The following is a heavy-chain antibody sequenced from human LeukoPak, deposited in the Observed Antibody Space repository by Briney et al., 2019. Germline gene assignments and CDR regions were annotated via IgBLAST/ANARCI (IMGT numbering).Heavy chain of an antibody. V-gene: IGHV3-74*01. CDR2: INSDGSST. D-gene: IGHD2-2*01. CDR1: GFTFSSYW. CDR3: ARDSLTPSSWFDP. J-gene: IGHJ5*02. Sequence: GGSLRLSCAASGFTFSSYWMHWVRHAPGKGPVWVSRINSDGSSTSYADSVKGRFTISRDNAQNTLYLQMNSLRAEDTAVYYCARDSLTPSSWFDPWGQGTLVTVSS.